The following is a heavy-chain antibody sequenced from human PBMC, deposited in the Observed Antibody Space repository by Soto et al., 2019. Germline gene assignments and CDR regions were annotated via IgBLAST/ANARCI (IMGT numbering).Heavy chain of an antibody. D-gene: IGHD2-2*01. J-gene: IGHJ3*02. V-gene: IGHV1-3*01. CDR1: GYTFTSYG. Sequence: GASVKVSCKASGYTFTSYGISWVRQAPGQGLEWMGWINAGNGNTKYSQKFQGRVTITRDTSASTAYMELSSLRSEDTAVYYCARDFRRGYCSSTSCKNDAFDIWGQGTMVTVSS. CDR2: INAGNGNT. CDR3: ARDFRRGYCSSTSCKNDAFDI.